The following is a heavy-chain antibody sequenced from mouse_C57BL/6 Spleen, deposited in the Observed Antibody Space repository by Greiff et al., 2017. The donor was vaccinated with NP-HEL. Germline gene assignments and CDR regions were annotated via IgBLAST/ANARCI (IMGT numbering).Heavy chain of an antibody. Sequence: QVQLQQSGPGLVQPSQSLSITCTVSGFSLTSYGVHWVRQSPGKGLEWLGVIWRGGSTDYNAAFISRLSISKDNSKSQVFFKMNSLKADDTAIYYCARGYGSSHWYFDVWGTGTTVTVSS. V-gene: IGHV2-2*01. CDR3: ARGYGSSHWYFDV. CDR1: GFSLTSYG. J-gene: IGHJ1*03. CDR2: IWRGGST. D-gene: IGHD1-1*01.